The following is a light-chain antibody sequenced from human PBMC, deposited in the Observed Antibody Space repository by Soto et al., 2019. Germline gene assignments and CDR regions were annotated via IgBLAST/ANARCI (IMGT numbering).Light chain of an antibody. CDR2: GAS. J-gene: IGKJ1*01. CDR3: QHYNNWPPWT. Sequence: EIVMTQSPATLSVSPGERATLSCRASQSVRSNLAWYQQKPGQAPRLLIYGASTRATGIPARFSGSGSGTEFILTISSLQSEDFAVYYCQHYNNWPPWTFGQGTKVEIK. V-gene: IGKV3-15*01. CDR1: QSVRSN.